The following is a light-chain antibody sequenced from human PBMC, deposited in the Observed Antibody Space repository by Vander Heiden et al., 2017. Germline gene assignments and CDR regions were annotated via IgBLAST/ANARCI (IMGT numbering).Light chain of an antibody. CDR3: QQYGSPWT. CDR1: QSVGSW. CDR2: DAS. Sequence: DIQMTQSPSTLSASVGDRVSITCRASQSVGSWLAWYQQTAGKAPKLLIYDASTLESGVPSRFSGSGSGTEFTLTISSLQTEDSATYYCQQYGSPWTFAQGTKVENK. J-gene: IGKJ1*01. V-gene: IGKV1-5*01.